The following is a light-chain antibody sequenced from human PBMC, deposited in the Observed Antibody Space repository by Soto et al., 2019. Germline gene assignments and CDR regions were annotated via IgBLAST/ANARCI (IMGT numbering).Light chain of an antibody. CDR2: EVS. CDR1: SSDVGAYNY. V-gene: IGLV2-8*01. Sequence: QSALTQPPSASGSPGQSVTISCTGTSSDVGAYNYVSWYQQHPGKAPKVLINEVSKRPSGVPDRFSGSKSGNTASLTVSGLQPEDEAHYYCSSYVGSNTVIFGGGTKLTVL. J-gene: IGLJ2*01. CDR3: SSYVGSNTVI.